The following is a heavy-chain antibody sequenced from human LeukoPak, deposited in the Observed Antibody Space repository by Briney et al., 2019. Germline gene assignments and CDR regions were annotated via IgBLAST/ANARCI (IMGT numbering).Heavy chain of an antibody. V-gene: IGHV3-33*01. CDR3: ARDRGSRWFGPIDY. CDR2: IWDDGSND. J-gene: IGHJ4*02. D-gene: IGHD6-13*01. Sequence: QPGRSLRLSCAASGFTFRGYGMHWVRQAPGKGLEWVAVIWDDGSNDHHADSVKGRFTISRDNSKNTLYLQMNSLRDEDTAVYYCARDRGSRWFGPIDYWGQGILVTVAS. CDR1: GFTFRGYG.